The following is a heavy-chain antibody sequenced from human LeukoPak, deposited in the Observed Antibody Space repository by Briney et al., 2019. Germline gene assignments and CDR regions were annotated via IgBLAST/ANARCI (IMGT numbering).Heavy chain of an antibody. V-gene: IGHV3-33*01. D-gene: IGHD2-15*01. CDR1: GFTFSNYG. J-gene: IGHJ4*02. CDR3: ARWGVVAAPPHYYFDY. CDR2: IWYDGSNK. Sequence: PGRSLRLSCAASGFTFSNYGMHWVRQAPGEGLEWVAVIWYDGSNKYYADSVKGRFTISRDNSKNTLYLQMNSLRAEDTAVYYCARWGVVAAPPHYYFDYWGQGTLVTVSS.